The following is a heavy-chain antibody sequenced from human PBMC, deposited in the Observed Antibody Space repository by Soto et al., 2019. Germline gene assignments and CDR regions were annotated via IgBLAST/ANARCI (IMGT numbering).Heavy chain of an antibody. CDR2: ISIEKGDT. J-gene: IGHJ2*01. V-gene: IGHV1-18*01. Sequence: QVQVVQSGAEVKKPGASVKVACKASGYSFDTFGMSWVRKAPGQGLEWMGWISIEKGDTNSAQKFQDRVTMTTDTSTSTAYVELRSLTSDETAVYYCVRCYCSVASCFTCWHFDLGCRGTLVTVSS. CDR1: GYSFDTFG. CDR3: VRCYCSVASCFTCWHFDL. D-gene: IGHD2-15*01.